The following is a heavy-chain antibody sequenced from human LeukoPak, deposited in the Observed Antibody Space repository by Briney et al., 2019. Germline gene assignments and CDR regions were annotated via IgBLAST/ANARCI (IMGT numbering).Heavy chain of an antibody. V-gene: IGHV3-23*01. CDR2: ISGSGGST. J-gene: IGHJ4*02. CDR3: ATSPRGYSHGYDY. Sequence: GGSLRLSCAASGFTFSSYTMSWVRQAPGKGLEWVSAISGSGGSTYYADSVKGRFTISRDNSKNTLYLQMNSLRAEDTAVYYCATSPRGYSHGYDYWGQGTLVTVSS. CDR1: GFTFSSYT. D-gene: IGHD5-18*01.